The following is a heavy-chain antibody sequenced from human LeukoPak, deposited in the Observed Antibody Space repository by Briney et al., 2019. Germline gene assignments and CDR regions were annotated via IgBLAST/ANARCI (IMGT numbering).Heavy chain of an antibody. D-gene: IGHD3-10*01. J-gene: IGHJ4*02. CDR3: ATGSQIRETAY. Sequence: PGRSLRLSCAASGFTFSSYGMHWVRQAPGKGLEWVAVISYDGSNKYYADSVKGRFTISRDNAKNSLYLQMNSLRAEDTAVYYCATGSQIRETAYWGQGTLVTVSS. CDR2: ISYDGSNK. CDR1: GFTFSSYG. V-gene: IGHV3-30*03.